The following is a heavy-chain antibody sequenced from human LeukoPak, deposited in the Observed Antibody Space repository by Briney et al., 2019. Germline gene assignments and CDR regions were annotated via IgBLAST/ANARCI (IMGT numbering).Heavy chain of an antibody. V-gene: IGHV1-69*04. CDR2: IIPILGIA. Sequence: GSSVKVSCKASGGTFSSYAISWVRQAPGQGLEWMGRIIPILGIANYAQKFQGRVTITADKSTSTAYMELSSLRSEDTAVHYCATCGDCYSGNNWFDPWGQGTLVTVSS. CDR3: ATCGDCYSGNNWFDP. J-gene: IGHJ5*02. CDR1: GGTFSSYA. D-gene: IGHD2-21*02.